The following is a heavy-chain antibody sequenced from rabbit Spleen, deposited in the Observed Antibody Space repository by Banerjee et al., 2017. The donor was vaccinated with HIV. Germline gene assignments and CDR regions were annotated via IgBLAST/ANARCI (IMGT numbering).Heavy chain of an antibody. CDR2: IEPIFGKT. CDR3: VGDQDGDADYGPYYLNL. J-gene: IGHJ4*01. CDR1: GFDFTNYG. V-gene: IGHV1S47*01. D-gene: IGHD6-1*01. Sequence: QEQLVESGGGLVQPGGSLKLSCKESGFDFTNYGVSWVRQAPGKGLEWIGYIEPIFGKTYLANGWTARSTLSTHNSHNKFYLQLSSLTATEPATYFRVGDQDGDADYGPYYLNLCGPGTLVTVS.